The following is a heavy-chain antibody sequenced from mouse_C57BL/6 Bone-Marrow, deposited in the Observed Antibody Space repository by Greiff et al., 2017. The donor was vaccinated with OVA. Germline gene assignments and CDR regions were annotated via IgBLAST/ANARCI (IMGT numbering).Heavy chain of an antibody. CDR2: IYPRDGST. CDR1: GYTFTDHT. Sequence: VKLLESDAELVKPGASVKISCKASGYTFTDHTIHWMKQRPEQGLEWIGYIYPRDGSTKYNEKFKGKATLTADKSSSTAYMQLNSLTSEDSAVYFGASDGLWYFDVWGTGTTVTVSS. J-gene: IGHJ1*03. CDR3: ASDGLWYFDV. D-gene: IGHD2-3*01. V-gene: IGHV1-78*01.